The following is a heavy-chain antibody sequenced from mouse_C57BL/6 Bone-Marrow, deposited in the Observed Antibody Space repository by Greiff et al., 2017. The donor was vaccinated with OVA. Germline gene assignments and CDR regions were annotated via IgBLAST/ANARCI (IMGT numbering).Heavy chain of an antibody. J-gene: IGHJ3*01. V-gene: IGHV1-81*01. CDR2: IYPRSGNT. Sequence: QVQLQQSGAELARPGASVKLSCKASGYTFTSYGISWVKQRTGQGLGWIGEIYPRSGNTYYNEKFKGKATLTADKSSSTAYMELRSLTSEDSAVYFCYYGSGAYWGQGTLVTVSA. CDR1: GYTFTSYG. CDR3: YYGSGAY. D-gene: IGHD1-1*01.